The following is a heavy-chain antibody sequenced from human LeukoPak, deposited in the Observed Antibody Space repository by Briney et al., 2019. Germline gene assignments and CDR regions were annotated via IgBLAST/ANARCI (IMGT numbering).Heavy chain of an antibody. D-gene: IGHD2-21*02. CDR1: GFTFSSYS. CDR2: ISSSSSTI. J-gene: IGHJ5*02. Sequence: GGSLRLSCAASGFTFSSYSMNWVRQAPGKGLEWVSYISSSSSTIYYADSVKGRFTISRDNAKNSLYLQMNSLRAEDTAVYYCARDNQRGVVTAISPWGQGTLVTVSS. V-gene: IGHV3-48*01. CDR3: ARDNQRGVVTAISP.